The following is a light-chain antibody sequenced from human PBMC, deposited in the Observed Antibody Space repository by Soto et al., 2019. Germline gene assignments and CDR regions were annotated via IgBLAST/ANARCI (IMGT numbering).Light chain of an antibody. CDR3: AAWDDTLKRYV. J-gene: IGLJ1*01. V-gene: IGLV1-44*01. CDR1: NSNIASNT. CDR2: YNN. Sequence: QSVLTQPPSASGTPGQTVSISCSGSNSNIASNTVNWYQHLPGTAPKLLIYYNNQRPSGVPDRFSGSKSGTSASLAISGLQSEDESDYYCAAWDDTLKRYVFGTGTKLPS.